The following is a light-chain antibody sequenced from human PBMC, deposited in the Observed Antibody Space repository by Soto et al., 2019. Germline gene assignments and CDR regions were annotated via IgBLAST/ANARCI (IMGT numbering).Light chain of an antibody. Sequence: QSALTQPASVSGSPGQSITISCTGTSSDVGGYNYVSWYQQHPGKAPKLMIYEVSNRPSGVSNRFSGSKSGNTASLTISGLQAEDEADYYCTSFTRRSTFVFGTGTKLTFL. CDR1: SSDVGGYNY. V-gene: IGLV2-14*01. J-gene: IGLJ1*01. CDR2: EVS. CDR3: TSFTRRSTFV.